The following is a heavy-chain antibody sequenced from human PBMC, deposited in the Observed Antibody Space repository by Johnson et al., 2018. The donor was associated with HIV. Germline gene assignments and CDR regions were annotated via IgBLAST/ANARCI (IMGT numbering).Heavy chain of an antibody. V-gene: IGHV3-7*01. D-gene: IGHD6-6*01. CDR1: GFIFHEYG. Sequence: VKLVESGGGVVRPGGSLRLSCAASGFIFHEYGLNWVRQAPGKGLEWVANIKQDGTEKFYADSVKGRFTISRDNSKNTLYLQMNSLRAEDTAVYYCARDLGPSIAARPTVCLFAVDIWGQGTMVTVSS. J-gene: IGHJ3*02. CDR3: ARDLGPSIAARPTVCLFAVDI. CDR2: IKQDGTEK.